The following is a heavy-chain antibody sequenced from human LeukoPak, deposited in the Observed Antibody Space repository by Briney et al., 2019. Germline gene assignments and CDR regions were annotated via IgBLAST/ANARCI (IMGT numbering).Heavy chain of an antibody. V-gene: IGHV1-18*04. CDR2: ISAYNGNT. CDR3: ARSMPPTWIAAADPWCFDY. J-gene: IGHJ4*02. Sequence: ASVKVSCKASGYTFTSYGISWVRQAPGQRLEWMGWISAYNGNTNYAQKLQGRVTMTTDTSTSTAYMELRSLRSDDTAVYYCARSMPPTWIAAADPWCFDYWGQGTLVTVSS. D-gene: IGHD6-13*01. CDR1: GYTFTSYG.